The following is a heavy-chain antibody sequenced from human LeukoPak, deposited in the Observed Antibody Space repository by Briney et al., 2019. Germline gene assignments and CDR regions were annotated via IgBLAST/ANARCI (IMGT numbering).Heavy chain of an antibody. V-gene: IGHV4-59*01. CDR1: GFTFNNFA. Sequence: PGGSLRLSCAASGFTFNNFAMTWIRQPPGKGLEWIGYIYYSGTTNYNPSLKSRVTISVDTSKNQFSLKLNSVTAADTAVYYCARGVYIAAAQYGYWGQGTLATVSS. CDR3: ARGVYIAAAQYGY. CDR2: IYYSGTT. J-gene: IGHJ4*02. D-gene: IGHD6-13*01.